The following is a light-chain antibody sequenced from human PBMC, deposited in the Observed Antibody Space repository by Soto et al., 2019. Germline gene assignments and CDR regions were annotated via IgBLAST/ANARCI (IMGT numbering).Light chain of an antibody. V-gene: IGKV1-5*03. CDR3: LQYNHYPLT. J-gene: IGKJ4*01. CDR1: QTINRW. Sequence: DIQMTQSPSTLSASVGDRVTLTCRASQTINRWLAWYQQRPGKGPKLLIHQASSLEGGVPSRFSGSGSGTEFTLTISSLLPDDFATYFSLQYNHYPLTFGGGTKVDIK. CDR2: QAS.